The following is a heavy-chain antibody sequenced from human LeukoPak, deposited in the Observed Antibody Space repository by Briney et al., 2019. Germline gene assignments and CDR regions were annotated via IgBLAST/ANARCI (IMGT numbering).Heavy chain of an antibody. Sequence: GGSLRLSCEASGFSVSNYYMSWVRQAPGKGLECVSVIYSGGTTHYPDSVKGRFTISRDNSKNTLYPQMSNLRVEDTAVYYCGRDWFKTGDPASWGQGTLVIVSS. J-gene: IGHJ4*02. CDR1: GFSVSNYY. V-gene: IGHV3-66*01. CDR2: IYSGGTT. D-gene: IGHD7-27*01. CDR3: GRDWFKTGDPAS.